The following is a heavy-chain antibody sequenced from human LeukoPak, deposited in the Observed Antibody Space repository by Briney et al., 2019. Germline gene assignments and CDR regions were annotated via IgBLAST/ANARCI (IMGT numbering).Heavy chain of an antibody. J-gene: IGHJ6*02. D-gene: IGHD6-13*01. CDR1: GGSISSSSYY. CDR3: ARELALIAAAGDYYYYGMDV. Sequence: KSSETLSLTCTVAGGSISSSSYYWGWIRQPPGKGLEWIGSIYYSGSTYYNPSLKSRVTISVDTSKNQFSLKLSSVTAADTAVYYCARELALIAAAGDYYYYGMDVWGQGTTVTVSS. CDR2: IYYSGST. V-gene: IGHV4-39*07.